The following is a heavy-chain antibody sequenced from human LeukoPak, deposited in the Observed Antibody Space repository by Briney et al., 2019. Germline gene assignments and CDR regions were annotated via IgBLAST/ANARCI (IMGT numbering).Heavy chain of an antibody. Sequence: HAGGSLRLSCAASGFTFSSYALSWVRQAPGKGLEWVSAISGSGGSTYYADSVKGRFTISRDNSKNTLYLQMNSLRAEDTAVYYCAKELIRYSYGYLYYFDYWGQGTLVTVSS. CDR3: AKELIRYSYGYLYYFDY. J-gene: IGHJ4*02. D-gene: IGHD5-18*01. CDR1: GFTFSSYA. CDR2: ISGSGGST. V-gene: IGHV3-23*01.